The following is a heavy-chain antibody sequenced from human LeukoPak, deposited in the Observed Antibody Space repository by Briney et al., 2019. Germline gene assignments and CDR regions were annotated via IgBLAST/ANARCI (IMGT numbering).Heavy chain of an antibody. V-gene: IGHV3-23*01. CDR3: AKDPDYGGNSRPHALDI. D-gene: IGHD4-23*01. CDR2: ISGSGGST. CDR1: GFTFSAFP. J-gene: IGHJ3*02. Sequence: PGGSLRLSCAASGFTFSAFPMSWVRQAPGKGLEWVSAISGSGGSTYYADSVKGRFTISRDNSKNTLYLQMNSLRAEDTAVYYCAKDPDYGGNSRPHALDIWGQGTMVTVSS.